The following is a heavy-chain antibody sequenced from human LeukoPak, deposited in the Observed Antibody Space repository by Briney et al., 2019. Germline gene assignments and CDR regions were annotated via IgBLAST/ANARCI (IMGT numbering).Heavy chain of an antibody. CDR2: IYYSGST. CDR1: GGSISSSSYY. Sequence: SETLSLTCTVSGGSISSSSYYWGWIRQPPGKGLEWIGSIYYSGSTYYNPSLKSRVTISVDTSENQFSLRVSSVTAADTAVYYCARQGEDCSSTSCYTYWGQGTLVTVSS. CDR3: ARQGEDCSSTSCYTY. J-gene: IGHJ4*02. V-gene: IGHV4-39*01. D-gene: IGHD2-2*02.